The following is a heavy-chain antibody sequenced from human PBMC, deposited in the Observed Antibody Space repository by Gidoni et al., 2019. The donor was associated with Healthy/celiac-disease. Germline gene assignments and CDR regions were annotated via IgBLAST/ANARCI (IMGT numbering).Heavy chain of an antibody. CDR3: TRDQSSGWYSYYYYGMDV. V-gene: IGHV3-49*03. CDR1: GFTFGDYA. CDR2: IRSKAYGGTT. D-gene: IGHD6-19*01. J-gene: IGHJ6*02. Sequence: EVQLVESGGGLVQPGRSLRLSCTASGFTFGDYAMSWFRQAPGKGLEWVGFIRSKAYGGTTEYAASVKGRFTISRDDSKSIAYLQMNSLKTEDTAVYYCTRDQSSGWYSYYYYGMDVWGQGTTVTVSS.